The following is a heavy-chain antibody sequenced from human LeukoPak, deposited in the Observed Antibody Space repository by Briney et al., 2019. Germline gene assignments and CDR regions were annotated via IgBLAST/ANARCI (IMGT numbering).Heavy chain of an antibody. Sequence: SGGSLRLSCAASGFTFSSYAMSWVRQAPGKGLEWVSALIGSGGSTFYADSVKGRFTISRDNSKNTLYLQMNSLRAEDTAVYYCATVWGSYLHFGYWGQGTLVTVSS. CDR2: LIGSGGST. V-gene: IGHV3-23*01. D-gene: IGHD3-16*02. J-gene: IGHJ4*02. CDR1: GFTFSSYA. CDR3: ATVWGSYLHFGY.